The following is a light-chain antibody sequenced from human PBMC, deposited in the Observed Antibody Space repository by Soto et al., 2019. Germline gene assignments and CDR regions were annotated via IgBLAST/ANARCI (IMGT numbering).Light chain of an antibody. CDR2: GAS. J-gene: IGKJ2*01. Sequence: EIVMTQSPATLSVSPGERAILSCRASQSVSSTLAWYQQKPGQSPRLLIYGASTRATGVPARFTGRGSGTDVTLTISSLQSEDFAVYFCQQYHHWPPSSFGQGTKLEI. CDR1: QSVSST. CDR3: QQYHHWPPSS. V-gene: IGKV3-15*01.